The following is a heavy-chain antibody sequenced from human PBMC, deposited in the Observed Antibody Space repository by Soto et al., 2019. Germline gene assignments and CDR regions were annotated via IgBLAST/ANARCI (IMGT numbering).Heavy chain of an antibody. D-gene: IGHD3-16*02. CDR3: ARVIMITFGGVIVPPLDY. V-gene: IGHV3-7*03. Sequence: SGGSLRLSCAASGFTFSSYWMSWVRQAPGKGLEWVANIKQDGSEKYYVDSVKGRFTMSRDNAKNSLYLQMNSLRAEDTAVYYCARVIMITFGGVIVPPLDYWGQGTLVTVYS. J-gene: IGHJ4*02. CDR1: GFTFSSYW. CDR2: IKQDGSEK.